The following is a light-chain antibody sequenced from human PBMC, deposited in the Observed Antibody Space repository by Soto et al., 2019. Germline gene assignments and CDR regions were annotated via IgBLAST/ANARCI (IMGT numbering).Light chain of an antibody. J-gene: IGKJ3*01. Sequence: DIVMTQSPATLSLSPGDRATLSCWASLTVSTNLAWYQQKPGQAPRLLIYYTSTRATGIPARFSGSGSAKEFTLTISSLQPEDSAVYYCQHYNNWPPGATFGPGTNV. CDR3: QHYNNWPPGAT. V-gene: IGKV3-15*01. CDR2: YTS. CDR1: LTVSTN.